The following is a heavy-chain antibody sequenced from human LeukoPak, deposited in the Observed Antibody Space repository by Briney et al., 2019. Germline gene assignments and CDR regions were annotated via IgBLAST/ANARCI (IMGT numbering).Heavy chain of an antibody. CDR2: INPSGGST. J-gene: IGHJ6*02. D-gene: IGHD6-13*01. CDR1: GYTFTNYY. V-gene: IGHV1-46*01. Sequence: ASVKVSCKASGYTFTNYYMHWVRQAPGQGLEWMGIINPSGGSTSYAQKFQGRVTMTRDTSTSTVYMELSSLRSEDTAVYYCARPGIAAAGPQVSGYYYYGMDVWGQGTTVTVSS. CDR3: ARPGIAAAGPQVSGYYYYGMDV.